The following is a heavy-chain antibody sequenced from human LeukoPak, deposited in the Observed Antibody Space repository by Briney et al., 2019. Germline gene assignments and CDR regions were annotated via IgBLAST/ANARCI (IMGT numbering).Heavy chain of an antibody. V-gene: IGHV3-23*01. CDR2: ISGSGGST. J-gene: IGHJ4*02. D-gene: IGHD6-13*01. CDR3: AKGSAGIATEAVDY. CDR1: GFTFSSYA. Sequence: GGSLRLSCTASGFTFSSYAMSWVRLAPGKGLEWVSAISGSGGSTYYADSVKGRFTISRDNSKNTLYLQMNSLRAEDTAVYYCAKGSAGIATEAVDYWGQGTLVTVSS.